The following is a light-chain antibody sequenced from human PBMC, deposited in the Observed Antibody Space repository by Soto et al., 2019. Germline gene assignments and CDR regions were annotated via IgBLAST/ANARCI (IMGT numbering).Light chain of an antibody. CDR1: SSDVGGYNY. CDR2: EVS. J-gene: IGLJ1*01. CDR3: NSYTSSSLYV. Sequence: QSALTQPASVSGSPGQSLTISCTGTSSDVGGYNYVSWYQQHTGKAPKLLIYEVSNRPSGVSTRFSGSKSGNTASLTISGLQAEDEADYYCNSYTSSSLYVFGSGTKVTVL. V-gene: IGLV2-14*01.